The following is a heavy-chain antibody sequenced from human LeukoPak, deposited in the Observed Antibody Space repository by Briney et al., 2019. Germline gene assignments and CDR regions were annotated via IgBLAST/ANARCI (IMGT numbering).Heavy chain of an antibody. V-gene: IGHV3-7*01. Sequence: GGSLRLSCAASGFTFNRYWVTWVRQAPGKGLEWVASIKEDGSAKYYVDSVEGRVNIYRDNAKNSLYLQMNSLRVDDTAVYYCVRDWGDGFDIWGQGTMVTVSS. CDR2: IKEDGSAK. CDR1: GFTFNRYW. CDR3: VRDWGDGFDI. J-gene: IGHJ3*02. D-gene: IGHD3-16*01.